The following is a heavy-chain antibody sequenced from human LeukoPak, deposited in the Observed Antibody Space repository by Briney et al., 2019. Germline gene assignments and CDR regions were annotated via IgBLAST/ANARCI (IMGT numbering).Heavy chain of an antibody. CDR1: GYTFTSYG. V-gene: IGHV1-18*01. Sequence: GASVKVSCKASGYTFTSYGISWVRQAPGQGLEWMGWISAYNGNTNYAQKLQGRVTMTTDTSTSTAYMELRSLRSDDTAVYYRAREGDSSSWYDWFDPWGQGTLVTVSS. D-gene: IGHD6-13*01. CDR2: ISAYNGNT. CDR3: AREGDSSSWYDWFDP. J-gene: IGHJ5*02.